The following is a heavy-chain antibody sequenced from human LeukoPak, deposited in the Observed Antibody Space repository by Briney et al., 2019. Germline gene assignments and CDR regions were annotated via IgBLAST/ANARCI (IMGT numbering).Heavy chain of an antibody. CDR3: ARDPSLRVTLDY. Sequence: PGGSLRLSCAAPGFTFSNYGMHWVRQAPGKGLEWVAIIWYDGSSKYYADSVKGRFTISRDNSKNTLSLQMNSLRAEDTAVYFCARDPSLRVTLDYWGQGTLVTVSS. V-gene: IGHV3-33*01. CDR1: GFTFSNYG. CDR2: IWYDGSSK. D-gene: IGHD4-4*01. J-gene: IGHJ4*02.